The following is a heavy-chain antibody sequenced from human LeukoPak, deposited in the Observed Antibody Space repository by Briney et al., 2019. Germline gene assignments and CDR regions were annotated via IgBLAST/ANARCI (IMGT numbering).Heavy chain of an antibody. CDR2: MNPNSGNT. D-gene: IGHD1-20*01. J-gene: IGHJ6*02. Sequence: AASVKVSCKASGYTFTSDDISWVRQATGQGLEWMGWMNPNSGNTGYAQKFQGRVTMTRNSSTSTAYMELSSLRSEDTAVYYCARSRPAPEGRYSWNVWKKQRDHYYGLDVWGQGTTVTVSS. V-gene: IGHV1-8*01. CDR1: GYTFTSDD. CDR3: ARSRPAPEGRYSWNVWKKQRDHYYGLDV.